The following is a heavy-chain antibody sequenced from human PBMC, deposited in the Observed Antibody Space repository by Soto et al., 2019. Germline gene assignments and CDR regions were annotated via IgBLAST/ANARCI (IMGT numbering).Heavy chain of an antibody. J-gene: IGHJ5*02. D-gene: IGHD3-16*01. V-gene: IGHV3-74*01. CDR2: INPAGTIT. Sequence: VGSLRLSCAASGFPFSHYWMHWVRQTPGKGLVWVSRINPAGTITNYADSVEGRFTISRDNADSALFLQMNSLSAEDTAIYYCTSDTFGLRDTWGQGTLVTVSS. CDR1: GFPFSHYW. CDR3: TSDTFGLRDT.